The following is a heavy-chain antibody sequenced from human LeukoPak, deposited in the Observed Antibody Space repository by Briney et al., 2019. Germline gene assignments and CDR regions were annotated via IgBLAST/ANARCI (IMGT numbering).Heavy chain of an antibody. D-gene: IGHD5-12*01. CDR1: GYIFTNYY. V-gene: IGHV1-46*01. Sequence: ASVKVSCKASGYIFTNYYMHWVRQAPGQGLEWMGIINTSGGSTSSAQKFQGRVTMTRGTSTSTVYMELSSLRSEDTALYYCARDAFLSGSLSPIDYWGQGTLVTVSS. J-gene: IGHJ4*02. CDR2: INTSGGST. CDR3: ARDAFLSGSLSPIDY.